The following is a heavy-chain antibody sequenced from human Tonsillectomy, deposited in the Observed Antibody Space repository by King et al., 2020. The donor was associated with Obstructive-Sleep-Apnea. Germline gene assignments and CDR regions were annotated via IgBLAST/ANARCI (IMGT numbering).Heavy chain of an antibody. Sequence: QLQESGPGLVKPSQTLSLTCTVSGGSISSSDYYWSWIRQSPGKGLEWIGNIYYSGSTYYNPSLKSRITISVDTSKNQFSLKVRSVTVADTAVYYCARDSGDISAAVVYWGQEPWSPSPQ. CDR2: IYYSGST. CDR1: GGSISSSDYY. D-gene: IGHD6-13*01. CDR3: ARDSGDISAAVVY. V-gene: IGHV4-31*03. J-gene: IGHJ4*01.